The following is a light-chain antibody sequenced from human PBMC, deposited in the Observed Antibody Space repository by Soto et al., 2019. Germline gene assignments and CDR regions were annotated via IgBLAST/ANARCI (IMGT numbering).Light chain of an antibody. V-gene: IGKV1-5*03. J-gene: IGKJ2*01. CDR1: QSISSW. CDR3: QQYNSYSGT. Sequence: DIQMTQSPSTLSASVGDRVTITCRASQSISSWLAWYQQKPGKAPNLLIYKASSLESGVPSRFSGSGSGTEFTLTISSLQPDDFATYYCQQYNSYSGTFGQGTKLEI. CDR2: KAS.